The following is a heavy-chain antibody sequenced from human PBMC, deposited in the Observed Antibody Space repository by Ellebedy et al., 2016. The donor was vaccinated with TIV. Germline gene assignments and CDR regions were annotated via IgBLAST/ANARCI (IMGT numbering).Heavy chain of an antibody. CDR3: AKGETKYCTTSACGAPWFDP. D-gene: IGHD2-8*01. CDR2: ISASGGST. J-gene: IGHJ5*02. Sequence: GESLKISCAASGFTFSTYAMSWVRQAPGEGLEWVSTISASGGSTYYADSVKGRFTTSRDNSKNMLYLQMNSLRAEGTSLYYCAKGETKYCTTSACGAPWFDPWGQGTLVAVSS. CDR1: GFTFSTYA. V-gene: IGHV3-23*01.